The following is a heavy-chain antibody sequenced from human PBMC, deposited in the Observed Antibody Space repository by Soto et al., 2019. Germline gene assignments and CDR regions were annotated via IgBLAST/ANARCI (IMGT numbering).Heavy chain of an antibody. CDR1: GVSITPYF. V-gene: IGHV4-4*07. CDR3: ARGAPLLRYFDWFPRNWFDP. CDR2: IYASGRT. Sequence: SETLSLTCTVSGVSITPYFWSWIRQPAGEAPEWLGHIYASGRTTYNPSLKGRVTISVDTSKNQFSLKLSSVTAADTAVYYCARGAPLLRYFDWFPRNWFDPWGQGTLVTVSS. J-gene: IGHJ5*02. D-gene: IGHD3-9*01.